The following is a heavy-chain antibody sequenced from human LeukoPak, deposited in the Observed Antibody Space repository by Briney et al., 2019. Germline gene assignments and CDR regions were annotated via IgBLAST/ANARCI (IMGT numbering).Heavy chain of an antibody. CDR1: GFTFSSYA. CDR2: IKQDGSEK. Sequence: GGSLRLSCAASGFTFSSYAMHWVRQAPGKGLEWVANIKQDGSEKYYVDSVKGRFTISRDNAKNSLYLQMNSLRAEDTAVYYCARDRPLHSSGWYGGDAFDIWGQGTMVTVSS. D-gene: IGHD6-19*01. CDR3: ARDRPLHSSGWYGGDAFDI. J-gene: IGHJ3*02. V-gene: IGHV3-7*01.